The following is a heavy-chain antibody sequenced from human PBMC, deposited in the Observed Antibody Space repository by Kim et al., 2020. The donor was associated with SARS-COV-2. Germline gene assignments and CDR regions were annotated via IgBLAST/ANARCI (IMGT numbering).Heavy chain of an antibody. V-gene: IGHV1-3*01. Sequence: ASVKVSCKASGYTFTSYAMHWVRQAPGQRLEWMGWINAGNGNTKYSQKFQGRVTITRDTSASTAYMELSSLRSEDTAVYYCAREFLRWTRSFDYWGQGTLVTVSS. CDR3: AREFLRWTRSFDY. CDR1: GYTFTSYA. D-gene: IGHD2-15*01. CDR2: INAGNGNT. J-gene: IGHJ4*02.